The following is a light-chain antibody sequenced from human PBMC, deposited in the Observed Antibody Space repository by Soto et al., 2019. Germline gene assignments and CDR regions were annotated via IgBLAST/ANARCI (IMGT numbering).Light chain of an antibody. CDR1: SGDIGDYNY. CDR3: CSYTRSGTLI. V-gene: IGLV2-14*01. CDR2: DVS. Sequence: QSVLTQPASVSGSPGQSITISCVGTSGDIGDYNYVSWYQQHPGKVPKVIIYDVSHRPSGVSYRFSGTKSGNTASLTVSGLQAEDEADYYCCSYTRSGTLIFGTGTKLTVL. J-gene: IGLJ1*01.